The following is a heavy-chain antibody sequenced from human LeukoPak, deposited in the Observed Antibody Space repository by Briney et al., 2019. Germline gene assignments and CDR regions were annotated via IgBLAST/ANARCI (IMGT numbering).Heavy chain of an antibody. CDR2: INPNSGGT. CDR3: ARGFSSSWYWSTPAYYFDY. CDR1: GYTFTGYY. Sequence: ASVKVSCKASGYTFTGYYMHWVRQAPGQGLEWMGWINPNSGGTNYAQKFQGRVTMTRDTSISTAYMELSRLRSDDTAVYYCARGFSSSWYWSTPAYYFDYWGQGTLVTVSS. D-gene: IGHD6-13*01. J-gene: IGHJ4*02. V-gene: IGHV1-2*02.